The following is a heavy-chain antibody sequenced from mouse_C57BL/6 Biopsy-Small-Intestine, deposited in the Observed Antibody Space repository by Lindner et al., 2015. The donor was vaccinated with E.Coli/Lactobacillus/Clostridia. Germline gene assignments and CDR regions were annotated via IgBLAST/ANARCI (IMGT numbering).Heavy chain of an antibody. J-gene: IGHJ3*01. CDR2: IHPNSGST. CDR1: GYTFTSYW. V-gene: IGHV1-64*01. D-gene: IGHD4-1*02. Sequence: VQLQESGAELVKPGASVKLSCKASGYTFTSYWIYWVKQRPGQGLEWIGMIHPNSGSTNYSEKFKNKATLTVDKSSSKAYIQLSSLTSEDSAVYYCARPSQLGGFAYWGQGTLVTVSP. CDR3: ARPSQLGGFAY.